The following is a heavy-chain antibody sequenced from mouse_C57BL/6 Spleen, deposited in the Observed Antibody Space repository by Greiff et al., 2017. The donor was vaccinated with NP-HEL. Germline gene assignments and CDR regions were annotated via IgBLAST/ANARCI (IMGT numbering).Heavy chain of an antibody. CDR2: INPSSGYT. V-gene: IGHV1-7*01. J-gene: IGHJ4*01. CDR1: GYTFTSYW. CDR3: ARRNERYYAMDY. Sequence: QVQLQQTGAELAKPGASVKLSCKASGYTFTSYWMHWVKQRPGQGLEWIGYINPSSGYTKYNQKFKDKATLTADQSSSTAYMQLSSLTYEDSAVYYCARRNERYYAMDYWGQGTSVTVSS.